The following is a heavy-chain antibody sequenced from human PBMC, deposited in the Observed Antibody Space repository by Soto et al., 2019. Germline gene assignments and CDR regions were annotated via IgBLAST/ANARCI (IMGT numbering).Heavy chain of an antibody. V-gene: IGHV4-30-4*01. J-gene: IGHJ6*02. Sequence: SETLSLTCTVSGGSISSGDYYWSWIRQPPGKGLEWIGYIYYSGSTYYNPSLKSRVTISVDTSKNQFSLKLSSVTAADTAVYYCARVFPRGYSGYDSWGYGMGVWGQGTTVTVSS. CDR1: GGSISSGDYY. D-gene: IGHD5-12*01. CDR3: ARVFPRGYSGYDSWGYGMGV. CDR2: IYYSGST.